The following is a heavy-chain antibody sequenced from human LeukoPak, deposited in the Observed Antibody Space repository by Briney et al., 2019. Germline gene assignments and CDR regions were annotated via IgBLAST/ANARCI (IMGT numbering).Heavy chain of an antibody. CDR3: ARRDTNGWYYFDY. CDR1: GFTFSSYS. V-gene: IGHV3-21*01. D-gene: IGHD6-19*01. J-gene: IGHJ4*02. Sequence: KPGGSLRLSCAASGFTFSSYSMNWVRQAPGKGLEWVSSISSSSSYIYYADSVKGRFTISRDNAKNSLYLQMNSLRAEDTAVYYCARRDTNGWYYFDYWGQGTLVTVSS. CDR2: ISSSSSYI.